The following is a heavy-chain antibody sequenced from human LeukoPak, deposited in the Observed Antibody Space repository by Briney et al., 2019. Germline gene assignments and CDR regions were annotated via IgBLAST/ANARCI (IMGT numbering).Heavy chain of an antibody. D-gene: IGHD3-10*01. Sequence: PGGSLRLSCSASGFTFSRYAMHWVRQAPGKGLEYVSVISSSGVSTYHADSVKGRFTISRDNSKNTLYLQMSSLRAEDTAVYYCVKDRGNYYGSGSYYVVFDYWGQGTLVAVSS. CDR3: VKDRGNYYGSGSYYVVFDY. CDR2: ISSSGVST. CDR1: GFTFSRYA. J-gene: IGHJ4*02. V-gene: IGHV3-64D*09.